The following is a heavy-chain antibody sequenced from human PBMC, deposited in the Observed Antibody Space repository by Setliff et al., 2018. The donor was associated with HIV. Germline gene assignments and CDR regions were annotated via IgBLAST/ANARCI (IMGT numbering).Heavy chain of an antibody. CDR1: GGSISDDGYN. V-gene: IGHV4-31*03. J-gene: IGHJ5*02. Sequence: SETLSLTCTVSGGSISDDGYNWCWIRQSPRKGLEWIGCISYSGNTYHNPSLKSRLSIFLYTSKNHFSLNLTSVTAADTAVYYCAREVVPMIGGRGWFAPWAQGTLVTVSS. D-gene: IGHD3-22*01. CDR2: ISYSGNT. CDR3: AREVVPMIGGRGWFAP.